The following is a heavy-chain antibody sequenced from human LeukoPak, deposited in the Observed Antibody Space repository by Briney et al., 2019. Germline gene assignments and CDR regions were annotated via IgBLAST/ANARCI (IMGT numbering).Heavy chain of an antibody. CDR2: IIPIFGTA. Sequence: SVKVSCKASGGTFSSYAISWVRQAPGQGLEWMGGIIPIFGTANYAQKFQGRVTITADESTSTAYMELSSLRSEDTAVYYCARGDFWSGYSIDYWGQGTLVTVSS. D-gene: IGHD3-3*01. CDR1: GGTFSSYA. J-gene: IGHJ4*02. CDR3: ARGDFWSGYSIDY. V-gene: IGHV1-69*13.